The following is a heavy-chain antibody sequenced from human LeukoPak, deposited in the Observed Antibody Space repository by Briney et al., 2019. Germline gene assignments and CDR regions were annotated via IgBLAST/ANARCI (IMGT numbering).Heavy chain of an antibody. CDR3: ARQTTGSYQWTFDL. J-gene: IGHJ4*02. D-gene: IGHD1-26*01. Sequence: SETLSLTCTVSGGSITSNIHFWGWIRQPPGKGPEWVATIHSTGTSFYNPSLKSRATIFVDASKNQFYLKLTSVTAADTAVYYCARQTTGSYQWTFDLWGQGALVTVSS. CDR1: GGSITSNIHF. CDR2: IHSTGTS. V-gene: IGHV4-39*01.